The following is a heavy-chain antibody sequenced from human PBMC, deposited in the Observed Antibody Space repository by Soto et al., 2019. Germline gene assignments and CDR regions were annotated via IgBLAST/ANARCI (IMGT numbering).Heavy chain of an antibody. Sequence: QVQLVESGGGVVQPGRSLRLSCAASGFTFSSYGMHWVRQAPGKGLEWVAVIWYDGSNKYYADSVKGRFTISRDNSKNTLYLQMNSLRAEDTAVYYCARALDPLYYFDYWGQGTLVIVSS. J-gene: IGHJ4*02. CDR1: GFTFSSYG. CDR3: ARALDPLYYFDY. V-gene: IGHV3-33*01. CDR2: IWYDGSNK.